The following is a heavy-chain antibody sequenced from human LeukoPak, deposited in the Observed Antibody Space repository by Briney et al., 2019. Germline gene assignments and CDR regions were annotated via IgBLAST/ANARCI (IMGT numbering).Heavy chain of an antibody. V-gene: IGHV3-74*01. CDR3: ARDIVSGSGSLDY. D-gene: IGHD3-10*01. CDR2: VKSDGSNP. CDR1: RFSFSNYS. Sequence: GGSLRLSCAASRFSFSNYSMHWVRQAPGKGLVWVSRVKSDGSNPSYADSVKGRFTISRDNAENMLYLQMNTLGAEDTAVYYCARDIVSGSGSLDYWGQGTLVTASS. J-gene: IGHJ4*02.